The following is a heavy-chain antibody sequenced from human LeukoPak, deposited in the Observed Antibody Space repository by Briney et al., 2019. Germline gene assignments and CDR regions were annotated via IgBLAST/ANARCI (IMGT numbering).Heavy chain of an antibody. Sequence: GGSLRLSCAASGFTFSSYAMPWVRQAPGKGLEWVAVISYDGSNKYYADSVKGRFTISRDNSKNTLYLQMNSLRAEDTAVYYCARDTYYYDSSGYAPTAGAFDIWGQGTMVTVSS. CDR3: ARDTYYYDSSGYAPTAGAFDI. CDR1: GFTFSSYA. J-gene: IGHJ3*02. D-gene: IGHD3-22*01. V-gene: IGHV3-30-3*01. CDR2: ISYDGSNK.